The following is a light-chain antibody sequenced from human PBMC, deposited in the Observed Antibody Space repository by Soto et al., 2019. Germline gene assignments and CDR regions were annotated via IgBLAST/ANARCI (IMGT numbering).Light chain of an antibody. CDR3: PQSSDFPLT. V-gene: IGKV1-8*01. CDR1: QGISSY. J-gene: IGKJ4*01. CDR2: AAS. Sequence: AIKMTLSPASFSASTGDRVTINCRASQGISSYLAWYQQKPGKAPKLLIYAASTLQSGVPSRFSGSGSGTDFTLTISCLQSEDFATYFCPQSSDFPLTFCGGTKVDI.